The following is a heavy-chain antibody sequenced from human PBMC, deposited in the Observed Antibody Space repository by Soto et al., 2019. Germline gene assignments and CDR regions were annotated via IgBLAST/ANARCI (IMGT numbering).Heavy chain of an antibody. CDR2: IYYSGST. V-gene: IGHV4-31*03. J-gene: IGHJ6*02. CDR3: ARDYYGSGNWQGFYGMDV. D-gene: IGHD3-10*01. CDR1: GGSISSGNYY. Sequence: SETLSLTCTVSGGSISSGNYYWNWIRQHPGKGLEWIGYIYYSGSTYYNPSLKSRVTISVDTSKNHFSLKLSSVTAADTAVYYCARDYYGSGNWQGFYGMDVWGQGTTVTVSS.